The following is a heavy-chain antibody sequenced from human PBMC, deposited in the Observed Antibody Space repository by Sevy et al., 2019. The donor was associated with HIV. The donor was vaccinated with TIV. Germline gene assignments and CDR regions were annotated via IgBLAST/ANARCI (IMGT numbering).Heavy chain of an antibody. J-gene: IGHJ3*02. CDR1: GFTFSSYA. CDR3: ARDRGSGYAQYDAYDI. D-gene: IGHD3-22*01. CDR2: ISYAGSNK. Sequence: GGSLRLSCTASGFTFSSYAMHWVRQAPGKGLEWVAVISYAGSNKYYADSVKGRFTISRDNSKNTLYLQMNSLRAEDTAVYYCARDRGSGYAQYDAYDIWGQGTMVTVSS. V-gene: IGHV3-30-3*01.